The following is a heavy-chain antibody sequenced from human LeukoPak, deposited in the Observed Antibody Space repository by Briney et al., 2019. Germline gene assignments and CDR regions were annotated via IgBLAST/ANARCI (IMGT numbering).Heavy chain of an antibody. CDR3: ARAMNTDGYPLGDY. V-gene: IGHV4-34*01. CDR2: INHSGST. J-gene: IGHJ4*02. CDR1: GGSFSGYY. D-gene: IGHD5-24*01. Sequence: PSETLSLTCAVYGGSFSGYYWSWIRQPPGKGLEWIGEINHSGSTNYNPSLKSRVTISVDTSKNQFSLKLGSVTAADTAVYYCARAMNTDGYPLGDYWGQGSLVTVSS.